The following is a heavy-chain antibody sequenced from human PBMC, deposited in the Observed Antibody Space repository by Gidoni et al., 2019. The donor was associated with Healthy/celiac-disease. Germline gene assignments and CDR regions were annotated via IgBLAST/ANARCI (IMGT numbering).Heavy chain of an antibody. Sequence: QVQLVQSGAEVKKPGASVKVSCKASGYTFTGSYMHWVRQAPGQGLEWMGWINPNSGGTNYAQKFQCWVTMTRDTSISTAYMELSRLRSDDTAVYYCARDGYCSSTSCHGYYYYGMDVWGQGTTVTVSS. D-gene: IGHD2-2*03. CDR1: GYTFTGSY. CDR3: ARDGYCSSTSCHGYYYYGMDV. V-gene: IGHV1-2*04. J-gene: IGHJ6*02. CDR2: INPNSGGT.